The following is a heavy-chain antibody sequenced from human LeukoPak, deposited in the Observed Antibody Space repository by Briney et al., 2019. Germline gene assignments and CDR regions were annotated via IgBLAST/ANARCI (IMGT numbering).Heavy chain of an antibody. V-gene: IGHV4-31*11. CDR2: IYYSGST. Sequence: SGTLSLTCAVSGGSISSGGYYWSWIRQHPGKGLEWIGYIYYSGSTYYNPSLKSRVTISVDTSKNQFSLKLSSVTAADTAVYYCARDPIPPRYCSSTSCRVYYYYYGMDVWGQGTTVTVSS. J-gene: IGHJ6*02. CDR3: ARDPIPPRYCSSTSCRVYYYYYGMDV. CDR1: GGSISSGGYY. D-gene: IGHD2-2*01.